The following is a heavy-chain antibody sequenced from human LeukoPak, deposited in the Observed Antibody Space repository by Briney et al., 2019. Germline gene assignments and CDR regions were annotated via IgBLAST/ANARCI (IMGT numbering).Heavy chain of an antibody. J-gene: IGHJ4*02. Sequence: GGSLRLSCAASGFTFNIYSMNWVRQAPGKGLDGVSCISSCSTNIYYADSVRGRFTISRDNAKNSLYLQMNSLRAEDTAVYYCARVGGYCSSVSNCYGDYWGQGTLVTVSS. D-gene: IGHD2-2*03. CDR3: ARVGGYCSSVSNCYGDY. CDR1: GFTFNIYS. CDR2: ISSCSTNI. V-gene: IGHV3-21*01.